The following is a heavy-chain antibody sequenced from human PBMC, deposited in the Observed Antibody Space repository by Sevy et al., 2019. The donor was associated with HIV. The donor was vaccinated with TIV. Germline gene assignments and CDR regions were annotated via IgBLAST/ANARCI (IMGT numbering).Heavy chain of an antibody. CDR1: GFTFNIYS. J-gene: IGHJ4*02. D-gene: IGHD2-21*02. CDR2: ISGSSSYI. Sequence: GESLKISCAASGFTFNIYSMNWVRQAPGKGLEWVPSISGSSSYIFYADSVKGRFTISRDNAKNSLYLQMNSLRAEDTAVYYCARGGGDQRADCFDYWGQGTLVTVSS. V-gene: IGHV3-21*01. CDR3: ARGGGDQRADCFDY.